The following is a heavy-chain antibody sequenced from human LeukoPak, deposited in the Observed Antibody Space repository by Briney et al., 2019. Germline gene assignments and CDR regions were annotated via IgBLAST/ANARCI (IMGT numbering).Heavy chain of an antibody. V-gene: IGHV1-69*13. CDR2: IIPIFGTA. D-gene: IGHD5-18*01. CDR1: GYTFTNFG. Sequence: SVNVSCTAFGYTFTNFGISWVRQAPGQGLEWMGGIIPIFGTANYAQKFQGRVTITADESTSTAYMELSSLRSEDTAVYYCARGPNSYGLFDYWGQGTLVTVSS. CDR3: ARGPNSYGLFDY. J-gene: IGHJ4*02.